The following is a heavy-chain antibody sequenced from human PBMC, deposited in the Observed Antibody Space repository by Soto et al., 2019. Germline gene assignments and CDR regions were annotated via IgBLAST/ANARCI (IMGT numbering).Heavy chain of an antibody. Sequence: QVQLVQSGAEVKKPGASVKISCKASGYTFTSYYMHWMRQAPGQGLEWMGIINPSGGSTNYAQKLQGRVTMITDTSTSTVYMELNSLRYEDTAVYYCARPPYPGCINAVCYPLDYWGQGTLVTVSS. J-gene: IGHJ4*02. CDR3: ARPPYPGCINAVCYPLDY. D-gene: IGHD2-8*01. CDR2: INPSGGST. CDR1: GYTFTSYY. V-gene: IGHV1-46*01.